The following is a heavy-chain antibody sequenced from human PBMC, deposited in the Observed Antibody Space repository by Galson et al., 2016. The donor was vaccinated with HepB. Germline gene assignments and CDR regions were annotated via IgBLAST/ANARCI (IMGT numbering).Heavy chain of an antibody. D-gene: IGHD5-12*01. CDR2: ISYDGSKK. J-gene: IGHJ6*02. CDR1: GFTFRSYA. Sequence: SLRLSCAASGFTFRSYAMHWVRRPPGKGLERVAVISYDGSKKLSADSVKGRLTISRDISKNTLFLQMNSLRPEDTAVYYFARGDYYSSDDGLGVWGQGTPVTVSS. V-gene: IGHV3-30*03. CDR3: ARGDYYSSDDGLGV.